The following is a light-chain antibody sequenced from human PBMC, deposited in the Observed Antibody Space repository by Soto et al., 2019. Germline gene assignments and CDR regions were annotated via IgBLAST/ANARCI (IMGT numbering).Light chain of an antibody. CDR1: SSNIENNY. V-gene: IGLV1-51*01. Sequence: QSVLTQPPSMSAASGQKVTISCSGSSSNIENNYVSWYHQDPGTAPKLLIYDNNRRPSGIPDRFSGSKSGTSATLGITGLQPGDEAHYYCVTWDSSLNVVVFGGGTKVTVL. CDR2: DNN. CDR3: VTWDSSLNVVV. J-gene: IGLJ2*01.